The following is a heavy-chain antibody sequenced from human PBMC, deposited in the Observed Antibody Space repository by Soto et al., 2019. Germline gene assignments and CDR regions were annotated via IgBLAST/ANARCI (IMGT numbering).Heavy chain of an antibody. J-gene: IGHJ4*02. Sequence: PSETLSLICSISGDSLSSYSAACNWIRQSPSRGLEWLGRTYYRSKWYNDYAVSVKSRITINPDTSKNQFSLQLNSVTPEDTAVYYCATSAGYSSGWYFYSYWGQGTLVTVSS. CDR1: GDSLSSYSAA. V-gene: IGHV6-1*01. D-gene: IGHD6-19*01. CDR3: ATSAGYSSGWYFYSY. CDR2: TYYRSKWYN.